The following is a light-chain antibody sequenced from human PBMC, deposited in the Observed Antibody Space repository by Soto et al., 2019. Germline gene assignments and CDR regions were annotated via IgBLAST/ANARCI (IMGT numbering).Light chain of an antibody. CDR1: QSVTGTN. Sequence: EIVLTQSPGTLSLSPGEGATLSCRASQSVTGTNLAWYQQRPGQAPRLLIYDAVRRATGIPDRFSGSGSGTDFSLTINSLQSEDFAVYYCQPYNNWPLTFGGGTKVEIK. CDR2: DAV. V-gene: IGKV3D-15*01. J-gene: IGKJ4*01. CDR3: QPYNNWPLT.